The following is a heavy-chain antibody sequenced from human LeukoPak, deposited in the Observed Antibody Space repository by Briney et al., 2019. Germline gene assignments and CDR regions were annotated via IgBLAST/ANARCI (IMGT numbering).Heavy chain of an antibody. CDR1: GGSISSYY. J-gene: IGHJ3*02. CDR3: ARDGGIAAAAGDAFDI. CDR2: IYTSGST. D-gene: IGHD6-13*01. Sequence: PSETLSLTCTVSGGSISSYYWSWIRQPAGKGPEWIGRIYTSGSTNYNPSLKSRVTMSVDTSKNQFSLKLSSVTAADTAVYYCARDGGIAAAAGDAFDIWGQGTMVTVSS. V-gene: IGHV4-4*07.